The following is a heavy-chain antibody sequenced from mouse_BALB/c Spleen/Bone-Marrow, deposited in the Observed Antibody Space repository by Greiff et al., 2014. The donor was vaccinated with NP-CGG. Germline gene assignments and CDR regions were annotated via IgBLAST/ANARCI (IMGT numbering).Heavy chain of an antibody. CDR2: ISNLAYSI. J-gene: IGHJ2*01. Sequence: EVQLVESGGGVVQPGGSRKLSCAASGFNFSDYGMAWVRLAPGKGPEWVAFISNLAYSIYYADTVTGRFTISRENAKNTLYLEMSSLRFEDTAMYYCTRDRGYDGGYYFDYWGRGTTLTVSS. CDR1: GFNFSDYG. V-gene: IGHV5-15*02. D-gene: IGHD2-2*01. CDR3: TRDRGYDGGYYFDY.